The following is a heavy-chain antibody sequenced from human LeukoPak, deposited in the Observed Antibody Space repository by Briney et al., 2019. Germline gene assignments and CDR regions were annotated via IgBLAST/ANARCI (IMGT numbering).Heavy chain of an antibody. Sequence: SETPSLTCIVSGYSITSGYHWCWIRQTPGKGLEWIGTMYHSGNINYNPSLKSRVTVSVDTSKNQFSLKLDSVTAADTAVYYCARGECSSTSCYTGNYYYYMDVWGKGTTVTVSS. CDR2: MYHSGNI. D-gene: IGHD2-2*02. V-gene: IGHV4-38-2*02. J-gene: IGHJ6*03. CDR3: ARGECSSTSCYTGNYYYYMDV. CDR1: GYSITSGYH.